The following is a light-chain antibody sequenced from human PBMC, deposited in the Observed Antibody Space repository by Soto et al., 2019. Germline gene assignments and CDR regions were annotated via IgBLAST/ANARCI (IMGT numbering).Light chain of an antibody. Sequence: DIVMTQSPVTLSVSPGDRATLSCRASQRVGHNLAWFQQKPGQAPRLLIYGASAGATGIPDRFSGSGFGTEFTLTISSLQSEDLAVYYCQQYNNWPRTFGQGTKVEMK. V-gene: IGKV3-15*01. CDR2: GAS. CDR1: QRVGHN. J-gene: IGKJ1*01. CDR3: QQYNNWPRT.